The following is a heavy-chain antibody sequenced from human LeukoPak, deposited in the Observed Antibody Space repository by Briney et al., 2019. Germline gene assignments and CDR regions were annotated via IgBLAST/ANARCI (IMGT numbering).Heavy chain of an antibody. J-gene: IGHJ4*02. D-gene: IGHD5-18*01. V-gene: IGHV1-69*04. CDR2: IIPILGIA. Sequence: SVKVSCKASGYTFTSYGISWVRQAPGQGLEWMGRIIPILGIANYAQKFQGRVTITADKSTSTAYMELSSLRSEDTAVYYCARSEEGYSYGYFSDYWGQGTLVTVSS. CDR3: ARSEEGYSYGYFSDY. CDR1: GYTFTSYG.